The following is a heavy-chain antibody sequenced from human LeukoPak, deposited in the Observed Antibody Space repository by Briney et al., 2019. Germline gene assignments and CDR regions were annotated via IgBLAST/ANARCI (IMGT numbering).Heavy chain of an antibody. J-gene: IGHJ4*02. CDR2: ISSSGSTI. CDR3: ASAVTTVTIEDY. D-gene: IGHD4-17*01. V-gene: IGHV3-11*01. Sequence: LSLTCTVSGGSISSSSYYWGWIRQAPGKGLEWVSYISSSGSTIYYADSVKGRFTISRDNAKNSLYLQMNSLRAEDTAVYYCASAVTTVTIEDYWGQGTLVTVSS. CDR1: GGSISSSSYY.